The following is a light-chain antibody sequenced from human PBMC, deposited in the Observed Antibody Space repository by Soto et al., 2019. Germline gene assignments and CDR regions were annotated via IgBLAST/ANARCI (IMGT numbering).Light chain of an antibody. CDR2: RAS. V-gene: IGKV4-1*01. J-gene: IGKJ4*01. Sequence: DIVMTQSPDSLAGSLGERATINCKSSQSVLYTPNAKNYLAWYQQKPGQPPRLLIYRASYREPGVPERFSGSGSGTDFTLTISSLQAEDVEVYYCQQYHSTRLTFGGGTKVDIK. CDR3: QQYHSTRLT. CDR1: QSVLYTPNAKNY.